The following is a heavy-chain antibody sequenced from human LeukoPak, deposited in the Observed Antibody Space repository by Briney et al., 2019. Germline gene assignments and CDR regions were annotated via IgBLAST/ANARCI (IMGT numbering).Heavy chain of an antibody. CDR1: GGSISSSSYY. J-gene: IGHJ4*02. CDR3: ARQRLHWAF. V-gene: IGHV4-39*01. CDR2: IYYSGST. Sequence: SETLSLTCTVSGGSISSSSYYWGWIRQPPGKGLEWIGSIYYSGSTYYNPSLKSRVTISVDTSKNQFSLKLSSVTAADTAVYYCARQRLHWAFWGQGTLVTVSS. D-gene: IGHD2-15*01.